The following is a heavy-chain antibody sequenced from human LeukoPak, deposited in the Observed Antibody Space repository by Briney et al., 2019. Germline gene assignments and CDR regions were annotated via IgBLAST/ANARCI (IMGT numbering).Heavy chain of an antibody. D-gene: IGHD2-15*01. V-gene: IGHV3-23*01. Sequence: GGSLRLSCAASGFTFSSCAMSWVRQAPGKGLEWISVVSGSGATNYADSVKGRFTISRDNSKNTLYLQMNSLRADDTAVYYCAKGAMAMRYSHFDFWGQGTLVTVSS. CDR3: AKGAMAMRYSHFDF. J-gene: IGHJ4*02. CDR2: VSGSGAT. CDR1: GFTFSSCA.